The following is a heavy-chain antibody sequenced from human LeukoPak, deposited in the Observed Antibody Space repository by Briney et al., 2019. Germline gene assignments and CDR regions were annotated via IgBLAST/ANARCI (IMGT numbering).Heavy chain of an antibody. Sequence: GGSLRLSCAASGFTFSSYAMHWVRQAPGKGLEWVAVISYDGSNKYYADSVKGRFTISRDNSKNTLYLQMNSLRAEDTAVYYCAREMLGKGYYYYYGMDVWGQGTTVTVSS. CDR1: GFTFSSYA. CDR2: ISYDGSNK. V-gene: IGHV3-30-3*01. J-gene: IGHJ6*02. CDR3: AREMLGKGYYYYYGMDV. D-gene: IGHD7-27*01.